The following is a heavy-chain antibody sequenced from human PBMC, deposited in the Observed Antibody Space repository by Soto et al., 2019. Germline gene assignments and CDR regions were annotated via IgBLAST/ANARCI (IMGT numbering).Heavy chain of an antibody. CDR2: IGTTSSYI. D-gene: IGHD2-21*02. CDR1: GFTFGTYT. J-gene: IGHJ6*02. V-gene: IGHV3-21*01. Sequence: EVQLVESGGGLVKPGGSLRLSCAASGFTFGTYTMNWVRQAPGKGLEWVSSIGTTSSYIYYADSVRGRFTISRDNARDSLYLQMRSLRAEYTAVYYCARVMCGDCSTFYYYSMDVWGQGTTVTGSS. CDR3: ARVMCGDCSTFYYYSMDV.